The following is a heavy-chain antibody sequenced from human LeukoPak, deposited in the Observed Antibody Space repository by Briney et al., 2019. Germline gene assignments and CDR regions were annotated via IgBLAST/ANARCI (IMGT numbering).Heavy chain of an antibody. CDR1: GFTFDDYA. Sequence: GGSLRLSCAASGFTFDDYAMHWVRQAPGKGLEWVSGISWNSGSMAYADSVKGRFTISRDNAKNSLYLQMNSLRAEDTAVYYCASVRGGIAVAGVIDYWGQGTLVTVSS. CDR3: ASVRGGIAVAGVIDY. J-gene: IGHJ4*02. D-gene: IGHD6-19*01. CDR2: ISWNSGSM. V-gene: IGHV3-9*01.